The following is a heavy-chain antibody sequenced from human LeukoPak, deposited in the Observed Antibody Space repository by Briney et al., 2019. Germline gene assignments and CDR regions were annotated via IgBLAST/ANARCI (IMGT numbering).Heavy chain of an antibody. V-gene: IGHV3-66*01. J-gene: IGHJ4*02. D-gene: IGHD2-15*01. CDR2: IYSGGST. CDR3: ARDGDCSGGSCYPSEAY. Sequence: PGGSLRLSCAASEFTVSSNYLSWVRQAPGKGLEWVSVIYSGGSTYYADSVKGRFTISRDISKNTLYLQMNNLRAEDTAVYYCARDGDCSGGSCYPSEAYWGQGTLITVSS. CDR1: EFTVSSNY.